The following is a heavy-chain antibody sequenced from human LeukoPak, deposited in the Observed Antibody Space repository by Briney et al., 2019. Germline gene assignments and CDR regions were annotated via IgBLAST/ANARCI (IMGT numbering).Heavy chain of an antibody. D-gene: IGHD2-2*01. CDR2: INTNTGNP. V-gene: IGHV7-4-1*02. CDR1: GYTFTSYA. CDR3: ARKYCSSTSCYDGPYFDY. J-gene: IGHJ4*02. Sequence: ASVKVSCKASGYTFTSYAMNWVRQAPGQGLEWMGWINTNTGNPTYAQGFTGRFVFSLDTSVSTAYLQISSLKAEDTAVYYCARKYCSSTSCYDGPYFDYWGQGTLVTVSS.